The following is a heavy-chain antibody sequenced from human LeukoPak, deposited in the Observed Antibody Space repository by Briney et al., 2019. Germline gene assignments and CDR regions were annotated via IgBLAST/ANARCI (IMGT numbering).Heavy chain of an antibody. V-gene: IGHV3-23*01. D-gene: IGHD3-22*01. Sequence: GGSLRLSCAASGFIFNNYAMSWVRQAPGKGLEWVSAISGSGGSTYYADSVKGRFTISRDNSKNTLYLQMNSLRAEDTAVYYCAQTSGITMIVVGNFDYWGQGTLVTVSS. J-gene: IGHJ4*02. CDR2: ISGSGGST. CDR3: AQTSGITMIVVGNFDY. CDR1: GFIFNNYA.